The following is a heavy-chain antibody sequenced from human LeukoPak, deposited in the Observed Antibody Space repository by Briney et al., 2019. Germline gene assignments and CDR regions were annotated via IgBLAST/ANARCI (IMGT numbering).Heavy chain of an antibody. J-gene: IGHJ4*02. CDR3: ARDPGSCSFDY. V-gene: IGHV3-7*01. Sequence: PGGSLRLSCVASGFTFSSFWMSWVRQAPGKGLEFVANIDQDGSVRNYVDSVKGRFIISRDNAKSSLYLQMDSLRAEDTAVYFCARDPGSCSFDYWGLGTPVTVSS. CDR2: IDQDGSVR. CDR1: GFTFSSFW.